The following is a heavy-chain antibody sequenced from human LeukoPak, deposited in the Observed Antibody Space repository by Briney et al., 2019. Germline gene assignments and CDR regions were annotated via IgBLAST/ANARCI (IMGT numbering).Heavy chain of an antibody. V-gene: IGHV3-21*06. CDR1: GFTFSSYS. CDR3: ARRPFGADY. D-gene: IGHD3-10*01. J-gene: IGHJ4*02. Sequence: GGSLRLSCAASGFTFSSYSMNWVRQAPGKGLEWVSSISSSSSYIYYGDSVKGRFTISRNNAKNSVYLQMNSLRVEDTAVYYCARRPFGADYWGQGTLVTVSS. CDR2: ISSSSSYI.